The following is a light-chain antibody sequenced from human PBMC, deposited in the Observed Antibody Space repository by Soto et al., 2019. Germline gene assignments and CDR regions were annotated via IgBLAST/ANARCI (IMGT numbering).Light chain of an antibody. CDR1: QSVRTY. CDR3: QQRNTWPPIT. Sequence: IVLTQSTKPLSFSPGEIATLSCRASQSVRTYLAWYQVKPGQAPRLLIYDASRRASGVPARFSGSGSGTDFTLTISSLEPEDFALCYCQQRNTWPPITFAQGRRLEIK. V-gene: IGKV3-11*01. J-gene: IGKJ5*01. CDR2: DAS.